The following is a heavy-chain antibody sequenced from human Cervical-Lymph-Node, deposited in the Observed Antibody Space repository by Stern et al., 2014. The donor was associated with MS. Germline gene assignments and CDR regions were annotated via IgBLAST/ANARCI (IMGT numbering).Heavy chain of an antibody. J-gene: IGHJ4*02. CDR2: VSYDGTQR. D-gene: IGHD3-10*01. CDR1: GFTFSTYA. Sequence: DQLVESGGGVVQPGRSLSLSCVASGFTFSTYAMHWVRQAPGKGLELVAFVSYDGTQRNSTDSVKARFTISRDNSKNTLYLHMNSLRDEDTAVYFCARGGRGVGLEYWGQGALVTVSS. CDR3: ARGGRGVGLEY. V-gene: IGHV3-30-3*01.